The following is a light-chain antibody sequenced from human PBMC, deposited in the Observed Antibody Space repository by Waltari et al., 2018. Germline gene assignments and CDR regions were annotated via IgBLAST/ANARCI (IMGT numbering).Light chain of an antibody. CDR2: DAS. CDR1: QSVGRF. V-gene: IGKV3-11*01. J-gene: IGKJ5*01. CDR3: QHRGNWPLLA. Sequence: ELALPQSPAPLPFSPGERATLSCRASQSVGRFLAWYQRKPGQAPRLLIYDASDRATGTPARFSGSGYGTDFTLTISSLEPEDFAVYYCQHRGNWPLLAFGQGTRLEIK.